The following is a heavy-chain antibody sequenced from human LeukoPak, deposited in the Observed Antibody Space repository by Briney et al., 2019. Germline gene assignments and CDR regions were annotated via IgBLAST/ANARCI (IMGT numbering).Heavy chain of an antibody. CDR3: ARVRGRIVGAIGY. Sequence: ASVKVSCKASGYTFTGYYMHWVRQAPGQGLEWMGWINPNSGGTNYAQKFQGRVTMTRDTSISTAYMELSRLRSDDTAVYYCARVRGRIVGAIGYWGQGTLVTVSS. D-gene: IGHD1-26*01. CDR1: GYTFTGYY. V-gene: IGHV1-2*02. J-gene: IGHJ4*02. CDR2: INPNSGGT.